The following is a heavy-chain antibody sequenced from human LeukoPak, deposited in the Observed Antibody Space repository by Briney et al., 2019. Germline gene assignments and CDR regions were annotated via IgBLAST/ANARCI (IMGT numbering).Heavy chain of an antibody. CDR1: GGSISSYY. Sequence: PSETLSLTCTVSGGSISSYYWSWIRQPPGKGLEWIGYIYYSGSTNYNPSLKSRVTISVDTSKNQFSLKLSSVTAADTAVYYCARERTVTIFGVDNDAFDIWGQGTMVTVSS. V-gene: IGHV4-59*01. CDR2: IYYSGST. CDR3: ARERTVTIFGVDNDAFDI. D-gene: IGHD3-3*01. J-gene: IGHJ3*02.